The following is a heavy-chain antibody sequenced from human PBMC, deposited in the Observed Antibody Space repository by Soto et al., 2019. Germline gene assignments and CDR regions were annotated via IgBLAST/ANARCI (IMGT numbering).Heavy chain of an antibody. CDR1: GYTFTRYG. CDR3: AMVDVYVTPSAQDV. D-gene: IGHD3-16*01. V-gene: IGHV1-18*01. CDR2: INTYNGNT. J-gene: IGHJ6*02. Sequence: QVQLVQSGAEVKNPGASVKVSCKASGYTFTRYGIGWARQAPGQGLEWMGWINTYNGNTNYAQNVQGRVTLTTDTSTSTADMERRRLRSNEEAIYYCAMVDVYVTPSAQDVGGQGTTVVVSS.